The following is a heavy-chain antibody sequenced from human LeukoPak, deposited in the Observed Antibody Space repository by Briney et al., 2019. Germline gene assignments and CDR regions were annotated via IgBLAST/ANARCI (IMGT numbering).Heavy chain of an antibody. J-gene: IGHJ4*02. CDR3: ARGLGHSSSEDFDY. D-gene: IGHD6-6*01. CDR1: GGSISNDY. V-gene: IGHV4-4*07. CDR2: IYTRGST. Sequence: SETLSLTCTVSGGSISNDYWSWIRQAAGKELEWIGRIYTRGSTNYNPSLKSRVTISVDTSKNQFSLKLSSVTAADTAVYYCARGLGHSSSEDFDYWGQGTLVTVSS.